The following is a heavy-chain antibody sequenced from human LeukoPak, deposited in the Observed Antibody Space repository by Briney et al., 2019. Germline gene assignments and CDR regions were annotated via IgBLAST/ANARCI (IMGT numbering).Heavy chain of an antibody. CDR2: IYYSGST. D-gene: IGHD4-17*01. Sequence: SETLSLTCTVSGGSISSSSYYWGWIRQPPGKGLEWIGSIYYSGSTYYNPSLKSRVTISVDTSKNQFSLKLSSVTAADTAVYYCARDGRYGAQSYWGQGTLVTVSS. CDR3: ARDGRYGAQSY. V-gene: IGHV4-39*07. J-gene: IGHJ4*02. CDR1: GGSISSSSYY.